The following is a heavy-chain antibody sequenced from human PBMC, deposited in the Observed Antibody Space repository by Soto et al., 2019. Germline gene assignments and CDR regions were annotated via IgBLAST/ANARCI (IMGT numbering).Heavy chain of an antibody. CDR2: ISYDGSDK. CDR3: VGGQYYFDY. CDR1: GFTFTSYG. D-gene: IGHD3-10*01. J-gene: IGHJ4*02. V-gene: IGHV3-30*03. Sequence: QVQLVESGGGVVQPGRSLRLSCAASGFTFTSYGMDWVREGPDKRLEWVAIISYDGSDKYYADSVKGRFTISRDNSKNTLYLQMNSRRPEDTALYYCVGGQYYFDYRGQGTLVIVSS.